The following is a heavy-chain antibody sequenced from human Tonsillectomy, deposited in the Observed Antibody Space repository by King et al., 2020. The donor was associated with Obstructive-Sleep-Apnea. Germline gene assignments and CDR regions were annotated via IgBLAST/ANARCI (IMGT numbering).Heavy chain of an antibody. Sequence: VQLVESGGGVVQPGRSLRLSCAVSGFTFSVYSMHWVRQAPGKGLEWVAGIAYDGSFKYYADSVRGRFTISRDNSRNTLYLQLNSLRAEDTAVYYCARDYDYTTPFAYWGQGTLVTVSS. CDR3: ARDYDYTTPFAY. D-gene: IGHD4-11*01. V-gene: IGHV3-30*04. J-gene: IGHJ4*02. CDR1: GFTFSVYS. CDR2: IAYDGSFK.